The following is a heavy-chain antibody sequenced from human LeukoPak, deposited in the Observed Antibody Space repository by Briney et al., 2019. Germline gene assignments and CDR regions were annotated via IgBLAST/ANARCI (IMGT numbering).Heavy chain of an antibody. J-gene: IGHJ5*02. CDR3: AGHPLWFGELSPWFDP. CDR1: RGSISSLNW. CDR2: IFHSGSA. V-gene: IGHV4-4*02. D-gene: IGHD3-10*01. Sequence: SETLSLTCTVSRGSISSLNWWTWVRQPPGKGLEWIGEIFHSGSANHNPSLMSRLTILVDKSRNQFSLNLSSVTAADTAVYYCAGHPLWFGELSPWFDPWGQGTLVTVSS.